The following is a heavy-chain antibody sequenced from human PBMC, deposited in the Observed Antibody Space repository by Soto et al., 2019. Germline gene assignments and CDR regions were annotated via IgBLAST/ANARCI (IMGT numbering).Heavy chain of an antibody. J-gene: IGHJ6*02. CDR3: AKDLYYSGGSCPVPAPVKYYGTDV. CDR2: ISGSGGST. V-gene: IGHV3-23*01. D-gene: IGHD2-15*01. Sequence: PGGSLRLSCAASGFTFSSYAMSWVRQAPGKGLEWVSAISGSGGSTYYADSVNGRFTISIDNSKNTLYLQMNSLRAEDTAVYYCAKDLYYSGGSCPVPAPVKYYGTDVWGQGTKVTVSS. CDR1: GFTFSSYA.